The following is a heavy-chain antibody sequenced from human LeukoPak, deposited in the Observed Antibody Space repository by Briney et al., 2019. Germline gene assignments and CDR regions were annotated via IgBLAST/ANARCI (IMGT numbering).Heavy chain of an antibody. V-gene: IGHV3-66*01. J-gene: IGHJ5*02. CDR2: IYSGGDT. D-gene: IGHD4/OR15-4a*01. Sequence: XNXVRXAPXKXLEWVSLIYSGGDTHYADSVKGRFTISRDSSKNTLYLQMNSLRAEDTAVYYCARDPPAVRTNTYAWGQGTLVTVSS. CDR3: ARDPPAVRTNTYA.